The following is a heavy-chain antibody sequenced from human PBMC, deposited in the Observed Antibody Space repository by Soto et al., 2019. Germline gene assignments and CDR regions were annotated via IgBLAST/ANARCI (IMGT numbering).Heavy chain of an antibody. CDR1: GYTFTSYG. D-gene: IGHD6-6*01. J-gene: IGHJ6*03. V-gene: IGHV1-18*01. CDR3: ARVRRQLVPYYYYYMDV. CDR2: ISAYNGNT. Sequence: GASVKVSCKASGYTFTSYGISWVRQAPGQGLEWMGWISAYNGNTNYAQKLQCRVTMTTDTSTSTAYMELRSLRSDDTAVYYCARVRRQLVPYYYYYMDVWGKGTTVTVSS.